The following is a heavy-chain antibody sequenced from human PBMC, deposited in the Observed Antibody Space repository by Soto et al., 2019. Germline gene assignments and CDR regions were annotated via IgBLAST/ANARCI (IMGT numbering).Heavy chain of an antibody. V-gene: IGHV3-23*01. CDR3: TPCPVPPGDRFDY. Sequence: GGSLRLSCAASGFTFSSYVMNWVRLAPGKGLEWVSGISPSGGNTYYADSVKGRFTISRDNSKNTLYLQMNSLKTEDTAVYYCTPCPVPPGDRFDYWGQGTLVTVSS. CDR2: ISPSGGNT. D-gene: IGHD4-17*01. CDR1: GFTFSSYV. J-gene: IGHJ4*02.